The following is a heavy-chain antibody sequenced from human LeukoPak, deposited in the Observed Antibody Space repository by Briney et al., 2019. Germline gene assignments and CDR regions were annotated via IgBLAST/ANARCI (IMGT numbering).Heavy chain of an antibody. CDR3: AGVNDYDGPGFFYY. D-gene: IGHD4-17*01. V-gene: IGHV1-18*01. J-gene: IGHJ4*02. Sequence: ASVKVSCKASGYTFTSYGISWVRQAPGQGLEWMGWISAYNGNTNYAQKLQGRVTMTTDTSTSTAYIELRSLRSDDTAVYYGAGVNDYDGPGFFYYWGQGTLVTVSS. CDR1: GYTFTSYG. CDR2: ISAYNGNT.